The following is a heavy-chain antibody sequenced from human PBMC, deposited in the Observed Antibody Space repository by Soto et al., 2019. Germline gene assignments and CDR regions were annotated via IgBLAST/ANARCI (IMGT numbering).Heavy chain of an antibody. V-gene: IGHV1-18*01. CDR2: ISAHNGNT. CDR1: GYTFTSYG. CDR3: ARGRYGDY. Sequence: QVHLVQSGAEVKKPGASVKVSCKASGYTFTSYGITWVRQAPGQGLEWMGWISAHNGNTDYAQKLQGRVIVTRDTSTSTAYMELRSLISDDTAVYYCARGRYGDYWGQGAQVTFSS. D-gene: IGHD1-1*01. J-gene: IGHJ4*02.